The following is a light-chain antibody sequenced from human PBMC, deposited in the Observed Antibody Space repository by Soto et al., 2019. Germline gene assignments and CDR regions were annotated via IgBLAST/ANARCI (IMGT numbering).Light chain of an antibody. V-gene: IGKV3-11*01. Sequence: EIVLTQSPATLSLSPGDRATLSCRASQSINRYLAWYQQKPGQAPRLLIYYASNRAAGIPARFSGSGSGTDFTLTISSLEPEDFAVYYCQQRTNWPPWTFGQGTKVDIK. CDR2: YAS. CDR1: QSINRY. J-gene: IGKJ1*01. CDR3: QQRTNWPPWT.